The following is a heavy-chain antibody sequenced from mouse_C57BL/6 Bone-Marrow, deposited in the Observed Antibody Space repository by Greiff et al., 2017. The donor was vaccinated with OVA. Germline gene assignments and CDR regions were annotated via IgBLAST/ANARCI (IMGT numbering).Heavy chain of an antibody. J-gene: IGHJ2*01. CDR2: ISSGGSYT. Sequence: EVKVVESGGDLVKPGGSLKLSCAASGFTFSSYGMSWVRQTPDKRLEWVATISSGGSYTYYPDSVKGRFTISRDNAKNTLYLQMSSLKSEDTAMYYCARHGRGNYYWGQGTTLTVSS. CDR3: ARHGRGNYY. V-gene: IGHV5-6*01. D-gene: IGHD2-1*01. CDR1: GFTFSSYG.